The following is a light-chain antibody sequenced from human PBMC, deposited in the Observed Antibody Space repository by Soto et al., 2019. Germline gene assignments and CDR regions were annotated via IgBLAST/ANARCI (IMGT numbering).Light chain of an antibody. CDR2: GAA. V-gene: IGKV3-20*01. CDR3: QHYGSSST. J-gene: IGKJ1*01. Sequence: EMVLTQSPGTLSLSPGERATLSCRASQNVRGSYLAWYQQKPGQAPRLLIFGAATRAAGVPDRFSGRGSGTDFTLTISRLEPEDFAVYYCQHYGSSSTFGQGTKVDIK. CDR1: QNVRGSY.